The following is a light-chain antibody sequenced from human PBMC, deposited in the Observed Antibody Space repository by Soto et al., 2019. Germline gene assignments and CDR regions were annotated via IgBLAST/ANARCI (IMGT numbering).Light chain of an antibody. CDR3: QHYNHWLRMLS. CDR1: QSLSSN. J-gene: IGKJ4*02. CDR2: ATS. Sequence: EIVLTQSPATLYVSPGERATLSCRASQSLSSNVAWYQQRPGQAPRLLIYATSSRASDVPARFSGGGSGTEFTLTIASLQSEAFAIYYCQHYNHWLRMLSFGGGTKADI. V-gene: IGKV3-15*01.